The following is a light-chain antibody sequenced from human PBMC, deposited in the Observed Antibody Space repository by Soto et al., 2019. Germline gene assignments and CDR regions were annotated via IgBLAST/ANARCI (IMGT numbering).Light chain of an antibody. CDR3: QQYNNWLGT. V-gene: IGKV3D-15*01. J-gene: IGKJ1*01. CDR1: QSVGSN. CDR2: GAS. Sequence: EIVMTQSPATLSVSPGERATLSCRASQSVGSNYLAWYQQKPGQAPRLLIYGASSRATGIPARFSGSGSGTEFTLTISSLQSEDFAVYYCQQYNNWLGTFGQGTKVDIK.